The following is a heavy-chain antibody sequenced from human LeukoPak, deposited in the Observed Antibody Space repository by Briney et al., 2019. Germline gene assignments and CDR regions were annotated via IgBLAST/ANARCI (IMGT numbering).Heavy chain of an antibody. J-gene: IGHJ6*03. Sequence: SETLSLTCTVSGGSISSSSYYWGWIRQPPGKGLEWIGSIYYSGSTYYNPSLKSRVTISVDTSKNQFSLKLSSVTAADTAVYYCARVVRGVHRLYYYYYYMDVWGKGTTVTISS. CDR3: ARVVRGVHRLYYYYYYMDV. V-gene: IGHV4-39*01. CDR1: GGSISSSSYY. D-gene: IGHD3-10*01. CDR2: IYYSGST.